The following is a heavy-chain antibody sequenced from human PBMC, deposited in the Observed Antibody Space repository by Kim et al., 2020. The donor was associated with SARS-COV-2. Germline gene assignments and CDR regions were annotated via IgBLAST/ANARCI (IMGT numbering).Heavy chain of an antibody. V-gene: IGHV3-7*03. J-gene: IGHJ6*02. Sequence: GGSLRLSCAASGFTFSSYWMSWVRQAPGKGLEWVANIKQDGSEKYYVDSVKGRFTISRDNAKNSLYLQMNSLRAEDTAVYYCARDGLYSGYDGHYYYYGMDVWGQGTTVTVSS. CDR3: ARDGLYSGYDGHYYYYGMDV. CDR1: GFTFSSYW. D-gene: IGHD5-12*01. CDR2: IKQDGSEK.